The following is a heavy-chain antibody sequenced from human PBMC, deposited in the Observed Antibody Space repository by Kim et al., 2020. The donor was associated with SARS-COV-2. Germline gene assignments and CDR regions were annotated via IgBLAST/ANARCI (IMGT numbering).Heavy chain of an antibody. CDR2: INSGSSTI. J-gene: IGHJ4*02. CDR1: GFTFNTYS. Sequence: GGSLRLSCVGSGFTFNTYSMNWVRQTPGKGLEWLSYINSGSSTIYYADSVEGRFTISRDNAKNALFLQMSSLRVEDTGVYYCARDLEVVPAVVTRKYFDSWGQGTLVTVSS. V-gene: IGHV3-48*04. D-gene: IGHD5-18*01. CDR3: ARDLEVVPAVVTRKYFDS.